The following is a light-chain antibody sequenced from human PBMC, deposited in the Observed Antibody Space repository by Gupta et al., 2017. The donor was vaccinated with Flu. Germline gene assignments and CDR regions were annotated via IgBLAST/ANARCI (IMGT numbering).Light chain of an antibody. V-gene: IGLV3-25*03. CDR3: QSADSSGTMEV. Sequence: SYELTQPPSVSESPGQTARITCSGDALPKQYAYWYQQKPGQAPVLVIYKDSERPSGIPERFSGSSSGTTVTLTISGVQAEDEADYYCQSADSSGTMEVFGTGTKVTVL. CDR2: KDS. CDR1: ALPKQY. J-gene: IGLJ1*01.